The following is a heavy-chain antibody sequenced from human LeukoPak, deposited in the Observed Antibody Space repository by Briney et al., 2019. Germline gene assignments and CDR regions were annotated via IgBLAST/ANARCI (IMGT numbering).Heavy chain of an antibody. CDR3: ATLYCSTTSCFDY. CDR2: IRRDGSEK. Sequence: QSGGSLRLSCAASGFAFNTYSLSWVRQAPGKGLEWVANIRRDGSEKYYVDSVKGRFTISRDNAKNSLYLQMNSLRAEDTAVYYCATLYCSTTSCFDYWGQGTLVTVSS. V-gene: IGHV3-7*01. D-gene: IGHD2-2*01. CDR1: GFAFNTYS. J-gene: IGHJ4*02.